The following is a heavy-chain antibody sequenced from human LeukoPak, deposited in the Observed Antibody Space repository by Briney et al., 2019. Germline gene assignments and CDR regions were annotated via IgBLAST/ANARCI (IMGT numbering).Heavy chain of an antibody. CDR1: GFTLSTYS. J-gene: IGHJ5*02. Sequence: GGSLRLSCAASGFTLSTYSLNWVRQAPGKGLEWVSSISSSSLYIYYADSVKGRFTISRDNAKNSLFLQMNSLRAEDTAVYYCARDRVDVGWFDPWGQGTLVTVSS. D-gene: IGHD1-26*01. CDR3: ARDRVDVGWFDP. CDR2: ISSSSLYI. V-gene: IGHV3-21*01.